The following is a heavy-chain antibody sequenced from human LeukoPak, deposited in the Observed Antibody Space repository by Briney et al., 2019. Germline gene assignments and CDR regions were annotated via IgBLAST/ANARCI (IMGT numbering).Heavy chain of an antibody. Sequence: GRALRLSCAASGFTFSRFGMHWVRQAPGKGLEWVAVIWYDGSNKYYADSVKGRFTISRDNSKNTLYLEMNSLRAEDTAVYYCARDYYYDSSGYWDYYFDYWGQGTLVSVSS. J-gene: IGHJ4*02. CDR1: GFTFSRFG. D-gene: IGHD3-22*01. CDR2: IWYDGSNK. CDR3: ARDYYYDSSGYWDYYFDY. V-gene: IGHV3-33*01.